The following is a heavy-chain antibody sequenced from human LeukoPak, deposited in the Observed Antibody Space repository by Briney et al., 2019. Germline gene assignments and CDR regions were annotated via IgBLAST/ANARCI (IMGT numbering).Heavy chain of an antibody. D-gene: IGHD3-22*01. Sequence: PSETLSLTCTVSGGSISSSSYYWGWLRQPPGTGLEWIGRIYYSGSTYDNPSLKSRVTISVDTSKNQFSLKLSSVTAADTAVYYCARQLTYYYDSSGYYYDYWGQGTLVTVSS. CDR3: ARQLTYYYDSSGYYYDY. V-gene: IGHV4-39*01. J-gene: IGHJ4*02. CDR1: GGSISSSSYY. CDR2: IYYSGST.